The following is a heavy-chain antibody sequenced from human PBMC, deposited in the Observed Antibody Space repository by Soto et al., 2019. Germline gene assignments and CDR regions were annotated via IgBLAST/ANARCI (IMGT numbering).Heavy chain of an antibody. CDR1: GGSFSGYY. CDR3: ARVAGSGSYYPPYYYYYGMDV. Sequence: ETLSLTCAVYGGSFSGYYWSWIRQPPGKGLEWTGEINHSGSTNYNPSLKSRVTISVDTSKNQFSLMLSSVTAADTAVYYCARVAGSGSYYPPYYYYYGMDVWGQGTTVTVSS. J-gene: IGHJ6*02. CDR2: INHSGST. V-gene: IGHV4-34*01. D-gene: IGHD3-10*01.